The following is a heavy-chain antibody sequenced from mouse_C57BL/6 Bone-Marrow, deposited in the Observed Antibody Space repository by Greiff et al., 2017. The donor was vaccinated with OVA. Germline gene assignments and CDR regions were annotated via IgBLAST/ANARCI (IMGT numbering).Heavy chain of an antibody. J-gene: IGHJ3*01. CDR2: IYPRSGNT. CDR1: GYTFTSYG. V-gene: IGHV1-81*01. D-gene: IGHD1-1*01. Sequence: QVQLQQSGAELARPGASVKLSCKASGYTFTSYGISWVKQRTGQGLEWIGEIYPRSGNTYYNEKFKGKAPLTADKSSSTAYMELRSLTSEDSAVYFCARGMIHYYGSSLFAYWGQGTLVTVSA. CDR3: ARGMIHYYGSSLFAY.